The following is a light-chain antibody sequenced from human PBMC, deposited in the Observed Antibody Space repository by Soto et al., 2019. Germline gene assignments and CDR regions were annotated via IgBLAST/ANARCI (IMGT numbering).Light chain of an antibody. CDR1: QSIRSW. V-gene: IGKV1-5*03. CDR2: QAS. J-gene: IGKJ2*02. Sequence: DIQMTQSPSTLSAFVGDRVTITCRASQSIRSWLAWYQQKPGKAPKLLIYQASTLESWVPSRFSGSGSGTEFTLTISSLQPDDFATYYCQQYNSYPCTFGQGTKLEIK. CDR3: QQYNSYPCT.